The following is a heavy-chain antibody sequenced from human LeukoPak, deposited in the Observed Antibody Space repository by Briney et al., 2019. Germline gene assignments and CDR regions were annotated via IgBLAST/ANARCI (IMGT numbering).Heavy chain of an antibody. CDR3: AKESSPRLDY. CDR2: ISYDGSNK. Sequence: GGSQRRSCAASGFTFSSYGMHWVRQAPGKGLEWVAVISYDGSNKYYADSVKGRFTISRDNSKNTLYLQMNSLRAEDTAVYYCAKESSPRLDYWGQGTLVTVSS. CDR1: GFTFSSYG. V-gene: IGHV3-30*18. D-gene: IGHD2-2*01. J-gene: IGHJ4*02.